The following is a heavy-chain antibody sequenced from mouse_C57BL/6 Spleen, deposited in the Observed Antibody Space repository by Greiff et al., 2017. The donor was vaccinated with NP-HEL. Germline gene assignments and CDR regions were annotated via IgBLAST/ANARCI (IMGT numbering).Heavy chain of an antibody. CDR2: IYPGDGDT. CDR1: GYAFSSYW. Sequence: QVQLQQSGAELVKPGASVKISCKASGYAFSSYWMNWVKQRPGKGLEWIGQIYPGDGDTNYNGKFKGKATLTADKSSSTAYMQLSSLTSEDSAVYFCARHERDDYDESWFAYWGQGTLVTVSA. J-gene: IGHJ3*01. V-gene: IGHV1-80*01. D-gene: IGHD2-4*01. CDR3: ARHERDDYDESWFAY.